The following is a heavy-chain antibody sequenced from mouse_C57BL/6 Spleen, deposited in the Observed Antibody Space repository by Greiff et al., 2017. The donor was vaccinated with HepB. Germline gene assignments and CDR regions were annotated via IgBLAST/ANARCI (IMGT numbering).Heavy chain of an antibody. V-gene: IGHV1-53*01. CDR3: ARDTGTSYYFDY. Sequence: VQLQHPGTELVKPGASVKLSCKASGYTFTSYWMHWVKQRPGQGLEWIGNINPSNGGTNYNEKFKSKATLTVDKSSSTAYMQLSSLTSEDSAVYYCARDTGTSYYFDYWGQGTTLTVSS. J-gene: IGHJ2*01. D-gene: IGHD4-1*01. CDR1: GYTFTSYW. CDR2: INPSNGGT.